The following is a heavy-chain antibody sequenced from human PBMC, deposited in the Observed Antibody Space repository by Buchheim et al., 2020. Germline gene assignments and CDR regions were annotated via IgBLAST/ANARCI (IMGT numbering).Heavy chain of an antibody. CDR1: GGSFSGYY. V-gene: IGHV4-34*01. D-gene: IGHD3-16*02. Sequence: QVQLQQWGAGLLKPSETLSLTCAVYGGSFSGYYWSWIRQPPGKGLEWIGEINHSGSTNYNPSLKSRVTISVDTSKNQFSLKLSSVTAADTAVYYCARVDDYIWGSYRDYFDYWGQGTL. CDR2: INHSGST. CDR3: ARVDDYIWGSYRDYFDY. J-gene: IGHJ4*02.